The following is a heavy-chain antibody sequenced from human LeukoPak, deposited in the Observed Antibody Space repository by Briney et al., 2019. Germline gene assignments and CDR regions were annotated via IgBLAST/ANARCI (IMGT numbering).Heavy chain of an antibody. CDR1: GGSISSSSYY. CDR3: ARHGPKQVVHYYYYYMDV. V-gene: IGHV4-39*01. Sequence: PSETLSITCTVTGGSISSSSYYWGWIRQPPGKGPAGIGSIYYGGSTYYNPSLKTRGTISVDTSKDQFSLKLSSVTAADTAVYYCARHGPKQVVHYYYYYMDVWGKGTTVTVAS. CDR2: IYYGGST. D-gene: IGHD2-15*01. J-gene: IGHJ6*03.